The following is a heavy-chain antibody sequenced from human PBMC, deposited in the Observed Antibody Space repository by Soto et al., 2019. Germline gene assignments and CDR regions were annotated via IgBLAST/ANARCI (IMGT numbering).Heavy chain of an antibody. CDR2: IIPIFGTA. CDR3: AREREKRGNLYIRDCSSTSCYYWFDP. Sequence: EASVKVSCKASGGTFSSYAISWVRQAPGQGLEWMGGIIPIFGTANYAQKFQGRVTITADESTSTAYMELSSLRSEDTAVYYCAREREKRGNLYIRDCSSTSCYYWFDPWGQGTLVTVSS. V-gene: IGHV1-69*13. CDR1: GGTFSSYA. D-gene: IGHD2-2*01. J-gene: IGHJ5*02.